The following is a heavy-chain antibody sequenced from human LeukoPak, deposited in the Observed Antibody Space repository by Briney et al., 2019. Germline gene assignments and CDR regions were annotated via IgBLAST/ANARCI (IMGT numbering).Heavy chain of an antibody. V-gene: IGHV3-15*01. CDR1: GFTFINAW. CDR2: IKAKAHGGTI. Sequence: PGGSLRLSCAASGFTFINAWMAWVRQAPGKGLEWVGRIKAKAHGGTIEYAAPVKGRFTISRDDSKNTLYLQMNSLKTEDAAVYYCTTDGVGVEGATYDNWGQGTLVSVSS. D-gene: IGHD1-26*01. J-gene: IGHJ4*02. CDR3: TTDGVGVEGATYDN.